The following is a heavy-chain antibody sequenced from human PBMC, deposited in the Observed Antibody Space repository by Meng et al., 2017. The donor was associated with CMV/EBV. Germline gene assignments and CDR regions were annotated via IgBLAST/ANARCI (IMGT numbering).Heavy chain of an antibody. D-gene: IGHD1-1*01. Sequence: QVQLPQSGPGLVKPSETLSLTCRVSGVSIRTHYWSWVRQTPGKGLEWIASIHYTGRADYSPSLKSRLTISVDTSDSQLSLKLSSVTPADTAMYYCAERGGGYRGQGILVTVSS. V-gene: IGHV4-59*11. J-gene: IGHJ4*02. CDR3: AERGGGY. CDR1: GVSIRTHY. CDR2: IHYTGRA.